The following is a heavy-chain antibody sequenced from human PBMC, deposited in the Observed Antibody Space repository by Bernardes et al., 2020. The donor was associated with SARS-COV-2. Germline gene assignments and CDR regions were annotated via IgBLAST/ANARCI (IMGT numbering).Heavy chain of an antibody. CDR2: IHTRGST. CDR3: ARIAGVCSDTSCFDAFDI. D-gene: IGHD2-2*01. CDR1: GSSVTTYF. V-gene: IGHV4-4*07. Sequence: SETLSLSCTVSGSSVTTYFCSWIRQSAGKGLEWIGRIHTRGSTNYNPSLKSRVSMSVDTSKNQFSLKLSSVTAADTAVYYCARIAGVCSDTSCFDAFDIWGQGTVVTVSS. J-gene: IGHJ3*02.